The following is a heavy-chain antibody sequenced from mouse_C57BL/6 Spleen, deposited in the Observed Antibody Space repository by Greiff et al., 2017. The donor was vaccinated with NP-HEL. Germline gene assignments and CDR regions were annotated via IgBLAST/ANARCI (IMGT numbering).Heavy chain of an antibody. J-gene: IGHJ1*03. CDR3: ARNPLLLRGYFDV. Sequence: QVQLKESGAELVKPGASVKISCKASGYAFSSYWMNWVKQRPGKGLEWIGQIYPGDGDTNYNGKFKGKATLTADKSSSTAYMQLSSLTSEDSAVYFCARNPLLLRGYFDVWGTGTTVTVSS. D-gene: IGHD1-1*01. CDR1: GYAFSSYW. V-gene: IGHV1-80*01. CDR2: IYPGDGDT.